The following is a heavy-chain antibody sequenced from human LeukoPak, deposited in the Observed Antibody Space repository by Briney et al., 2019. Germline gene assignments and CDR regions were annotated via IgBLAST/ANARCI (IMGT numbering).Heavy chain of an antibody. Sequence: PGRSLRLSCAASGFTFSSYAMHWVRQAPGKGLEWVAVISYDGSNKYYADSVKGRFTISRDNSKNTLYLQMNSLRAEDTAVYYCARDPVGIAAAGSPLDYWGQGTLVTVSS. D-gene: IGHD6-13*01. CDR3: ARDPVGIAAAGSPLDY. V-gene: IGHV3-30*04. CDR1: GFTFSSYA. CDR2: ISYDGSNK. J-gene: IGHJ4*02.